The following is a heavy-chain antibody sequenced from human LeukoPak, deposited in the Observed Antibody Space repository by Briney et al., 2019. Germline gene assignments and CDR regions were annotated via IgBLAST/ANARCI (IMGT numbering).Heavy chain of an antibody. CDR1: GGSISSDSDY. J-gene: IGHJ5*02. D-gene: IGHD3-10*01. CDR2: IYTSGST. V-gene: IGHV4-61*02. Sequence: PSQTLSLTCTVSGGSISSDSDYWSWIRQPAGKGLEWIGRIYTSGSTNYNPSLKSRVPISVDTSKNQFSLKLSSVTAADTAVYYCARVQGRGLLWFGELLGWFAPWGEGTLVTLPS. CDR3: ARVQGRGLLWFGELLGWFAP.